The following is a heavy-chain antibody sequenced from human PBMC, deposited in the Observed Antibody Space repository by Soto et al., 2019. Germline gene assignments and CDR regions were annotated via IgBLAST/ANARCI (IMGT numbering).Heavy chain of an antibody. Sequence: ASVKVSCKASGYTFTGHYIHWVRQAPEQGPEWMGEIGPQTGITRYAQKFQGRVTINRDMSITTVYVELNNLSPDDTAVYYCGRGRSGQIVVFYWGQGTPVTVSS. D-gene: IGHD1-26*01. CDR3: GRGRSGQIVVFY. CDR1: GYTFTGHY. V-gene: IGHV1-2*02. J-gene: IGHJ4*02. CDR2: IGPQTGIT.